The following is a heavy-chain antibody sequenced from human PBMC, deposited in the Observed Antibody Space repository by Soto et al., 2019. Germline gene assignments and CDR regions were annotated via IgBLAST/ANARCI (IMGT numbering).Heavy chain of an antibody. CDR1: GVTFSSYA. J-gene: IGHJ6*02. V-gene: IGHV1-69*13. Sequence: ASVKVSCKASGVTFSSYAISWVRQAPGQGLEWMGGIIPIFGTANYAQKFQGRVTITADESTSTAYMELSSLRSEDTAVYYCARVRYYYDSSGSRRAGYYGMDVWGQGTTVTVSS. CDR3: ARVRYYYDSSGSRRAGYYGMDV. CDR2: IIPIFGTA. D-gene: IGHD3-22*01.